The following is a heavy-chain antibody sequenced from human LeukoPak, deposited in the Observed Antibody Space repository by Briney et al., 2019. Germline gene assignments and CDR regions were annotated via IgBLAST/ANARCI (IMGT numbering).Heavy chain of an antibody. CDR3: ARGGYSSSWYVQVRTTSFFQH. V-gene: IGHV4-34*01. CDR1: DGSFSGYY. CDR2: INHSGST. Sequence: SETLSLTCAVYDGSFSGYYWSWIRQPPGKGLEWIGEINHSGSTNYNPSLKSRVTISLDTSKSQFSLKVRYVTAADTAVYYCARGGYSSSWYVQVRTTSFFQHWGQGTLVTVSS. D-gene: IGHD6-13*01. J-gene: IGHJ1*01.